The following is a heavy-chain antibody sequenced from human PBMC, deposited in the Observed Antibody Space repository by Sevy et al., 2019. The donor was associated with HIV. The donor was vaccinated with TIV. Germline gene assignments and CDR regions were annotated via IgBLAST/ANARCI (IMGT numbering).Heavy chain of an antibody. CDR3: AGDGMVFGGGGGMDV. Sequence: ASVKVSCKASGDSFTAYYMHWVRQAPGQGLEWMGWINPNSDGTNYAQKFQGRVTMTTDTSISTAYMELSRLRSDDTAVYYLAGDGMVFGGGGGMDVWGQGTTVTVSS. V-gene: IGHV1-2*02. D-gene: IGHD3-16*01. J-gene: IGHJ6*02. CDR1: GDSFTAYY. CDR2: INPNSDGT.